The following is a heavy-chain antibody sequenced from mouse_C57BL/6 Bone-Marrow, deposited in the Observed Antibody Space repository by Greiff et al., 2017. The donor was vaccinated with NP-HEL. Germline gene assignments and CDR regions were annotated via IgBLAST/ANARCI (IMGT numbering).Heavy chain of an antibody. CDR1: GYTFTDYY. CDR2: INPYNGGT. Sequence: EVQLQQSGPVLVKPGASVKMSCKASGYTFTDYYMNWVKQSHGKSLEWIGVINPYNGGTSYNQKFKGKATLTVDKSSSTAYMELNSLTSEDSAVYYCARCYDYDGDYWGQGTTLTVSS. CDR3: ARCYDYDGDY. V-gene: IGHV1-19*01. D-gene: IGHD2-4*01. J-gene: IGHJ2*01.